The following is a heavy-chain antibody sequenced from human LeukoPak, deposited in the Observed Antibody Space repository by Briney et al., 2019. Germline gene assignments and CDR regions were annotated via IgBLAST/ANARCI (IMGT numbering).Heavy chain of an antibody. D-gene: IGHD1-7*01. V-gene: IGHV4-34*01. CDR3: ARGHSNWSYLKSRFDP. J-gene: IGHJ5*02. CDR1: GGSFSGYY. CDR2: INHSGST. Sequence: SETLSLTCAVYGGSFSGYYWSWIRQPPGKGLEWIGEINHSGSTNYNPSLKSRVTISVDTSKNQFSLKLSSVTAADTAVYYCARGHSNWSYLKSRFDPWGQGTLVTVSS.